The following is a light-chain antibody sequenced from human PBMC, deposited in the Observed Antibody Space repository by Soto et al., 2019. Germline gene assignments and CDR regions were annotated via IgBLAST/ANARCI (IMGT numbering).Light chain of an antibody. V-gene: IGKV3-11*01. J-gene: IGKJ1*01. CDR3: QQYNNWPRT. CDR2: DAS. CDR1: QSVSSY. Sequence: EIVLTQSPATLSLSPGERATLSCMASQSVSSYLAWYQQKPGQAPRLLIYDASNRATGIPARFSGSGSGTEFTLTISSLQSEDFALYYCQQYNNWPRTFGQGTKGDIK.